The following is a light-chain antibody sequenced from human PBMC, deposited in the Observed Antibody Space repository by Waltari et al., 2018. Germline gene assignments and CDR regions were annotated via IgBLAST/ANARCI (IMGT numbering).Light chain of an antibody. Sequence: QSALTQPASMSGSPGHSLTISCAGPSQDVGGYHLSSWYQQHPGKAPKLIIFEVTKRPSGVSYRFSGSRSGNTASLTLSGLQPEDEAAYYCCSYAGTSSWVFGGGTNVTVL. V-gene: IGLV2-23*02. CDR3: CSYAGTSSWV. CDR2: EVT. CDR1: SQDVGGYHL. J-gene: IGLJ3*02.